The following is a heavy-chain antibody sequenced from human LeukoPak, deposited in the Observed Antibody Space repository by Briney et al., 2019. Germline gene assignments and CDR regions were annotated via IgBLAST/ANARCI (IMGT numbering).Heavy chain of an antibody. J-gene: IGHJ4*02. CDR3: ARSSSGTSDY. D-gene: IGHD6-19*01. Sequence: XXXRQAPGXXXXWMGIINPSGGSTSYAQKFQGRVTMTRDTSTSTVYMELSSLRSEDTAVYYCARSSSGTSDYWGQGTLVTVSS. CDR2: INPSGGST. V-gene: IGHV1-46*01.